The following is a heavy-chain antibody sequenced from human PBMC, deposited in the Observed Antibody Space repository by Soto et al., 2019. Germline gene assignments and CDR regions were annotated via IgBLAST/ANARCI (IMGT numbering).Heavy chain of an antibody. J-gene: IGHJ5*02. D-gene: IGHD3-10*01. Sequence: ASVKGSCKASGYTFTGYYMHWVRQAPGQGLEWMGWINVYSGNTKYAQKVQGRVTMTTDTSTSTAYMELRSLRSDDTAVYYCARGVGSGSYYNQYNWFDPWGQGTLVTVSS. CDR2: INVYSGNT. CDR3: ARGVGSGSYYNQYNWFDP. CDR1: GYTFTGYY. V-gene: IGHV1-18*04.